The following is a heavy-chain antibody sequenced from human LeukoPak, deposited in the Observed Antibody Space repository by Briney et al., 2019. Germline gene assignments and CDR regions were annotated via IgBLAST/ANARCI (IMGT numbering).Heavy chain of an antibody. Sequence: SVKVSCKASGGTFSSYAISWVRQAPGQGLEWMGGTIPIFGTANYAQKFQGRVTITADKSTSTAYMELSSLRSEDTAVYYCARGEVIAAAGRGAIDYWGQGTLVTVSS. CDR1: GGTFSSYA. V-gene: IGHV1-69*06. J-gene: IGHJ4*02. CDR2: TIPIFGTA. D-gene: IGHD6-13*01. CDR3: ARGEVIAAAGRGAIDY.